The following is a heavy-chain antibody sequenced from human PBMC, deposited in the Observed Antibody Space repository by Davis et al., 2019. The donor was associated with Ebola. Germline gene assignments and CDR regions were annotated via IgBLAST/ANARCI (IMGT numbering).Heavy chain of an antibody. Sequence: GGSLRLSCAASGFTFSSYWMSWVRQAPGKGLEWVANIKQDGSEKYYVDSVKGRFTISRDNAKNSLYLQMNSLRAEDTALYYCAKDKAVVVAATSLDSGGMDVWGQGTTVTVSS. J-gene: IGHJ6*02. CDR1: GFTFSSYW. D-gene: IGHD2-15*01. CDR3: AKDKAVVVAATSLDSGGMDV. V-gene: IGHV3-7*03. CDR2: IKQDGSEK.